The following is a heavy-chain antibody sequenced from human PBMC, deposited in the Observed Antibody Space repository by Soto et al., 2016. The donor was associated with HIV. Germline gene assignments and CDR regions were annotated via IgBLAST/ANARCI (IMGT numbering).Heavy chain of an antibody. CDR3: AGHYSGSPYWYFDL. CDR1: EFNFGNYA. CDR2: ISNDGNKK. J-gene: IGHJ2*01. D-gene: IGHD1-26*01. V-gene: IGHV3-30*03. Sequence: VQLVESGGGAVQPGGSVRLSCEASEFNFGNYAMHWVRQAPGKGLEWVAVISNDGNKKYYADSVKGRFTISRDNSKNTMSLQMNTLRDGDTAVYHCAGHYSGSPYWYFDLWGLAPWSLSPQ.